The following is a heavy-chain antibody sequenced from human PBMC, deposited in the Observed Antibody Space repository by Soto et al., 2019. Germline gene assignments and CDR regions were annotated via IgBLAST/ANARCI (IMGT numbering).Heavy chain of an antibody. D-gene: IGHD4-17*01. CDR1: GGTFSSYT. J-gene: IGHJ4*02. Sequence: QVQLVQSGAEVKKPGSSVKVSCKASGGTFSSYTISWVRQAPGQGLEWMGRIIPILGIANYAQKFQGRVTVTADQSTSKAYMGLSSLRSEDTAVYYCATHDYGGNSEGESRFDYWGQGTLVTVSS. V-gene: IGHV1-69*02. CDR2: IIPILGIA. CDR3: ATHDYGGNSEGESRFDY.